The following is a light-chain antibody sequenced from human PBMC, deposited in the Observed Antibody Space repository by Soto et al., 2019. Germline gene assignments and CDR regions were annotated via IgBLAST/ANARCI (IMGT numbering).Light chain of an antibody. CDR1: SSDVGGYNY. V-gene: IGLV2-11*01. CDR2: DVS. Sequence: QSALTQPRSVSGSPGQSVTISCTGTSSDVGGYNYVSWYQQHPGKAPKLMIYDVSKRPSGVPDRFSGSKSGNTVSLTISGLQAGDEADYYCCSYAGSLVFGGGTKLTVL. J-gene: IGLJ2*01. CDR3: CSYAGSLV.